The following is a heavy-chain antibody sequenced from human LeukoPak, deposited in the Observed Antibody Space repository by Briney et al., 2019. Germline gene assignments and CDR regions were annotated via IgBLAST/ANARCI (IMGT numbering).Heavy chain of an antibody. D-gene: IGHD1-26*01. CDR2: IYYSGST. Sequence: SETLSLTCTVSGDSISSYYWSWIRQPPGKGLEWIGYIYYSGSTNYNPSLKSRVTISVDTSKNQFSLKLRSVTAADTAFYYCARYIVSYPHDAFDIWGQGTMVTVSS. J-gene: IGHJ3*02. V-gene: IGHV4-59*01. CDR3: ARYIVSYPHDAFDI. CDR1: GDSISSYY.